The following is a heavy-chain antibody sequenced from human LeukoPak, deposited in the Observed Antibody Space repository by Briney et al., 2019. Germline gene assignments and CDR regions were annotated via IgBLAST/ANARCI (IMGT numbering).Heavy chain of an antibody. CDR1: GYSISSGYY. V-gene: IGHV4-38-2*02. CDR3: ARIVGFNDY. Sequence: SETLSLTCTVSGYSISSGYYWGWIRQPPGKGLEWIGSIYHSGSTYYNPSLKSRVTISVDTSKNQFPLKLSSVTAADTAVYYCARIVGFNDYWGQGTLVTVSS. J-gene: IGHJ4*02. CDR2: IYHSGST. D-gene: IGHD1-26*01.